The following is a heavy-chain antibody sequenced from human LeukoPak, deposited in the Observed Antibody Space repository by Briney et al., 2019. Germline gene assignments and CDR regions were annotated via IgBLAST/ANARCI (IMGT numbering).Heavy chain of an antibody. CDR2: IWYDGINR. J-gene: IGHJ4*02. V-gene: IGHV3-33*01. Sequence: GGSLRLSCAASGFTFSNFGMHWVRQAPGKGLQWVALIWYDGINRYYADSVKGRFSISRDNSKNTVYLQMTSLRAEDTAVYYCARGRCSSTRCYYLDYWGQGTLVTVSS. D-gene: IGHD2-2*01. CDR3: ARGRCSSTRCYYLDY. CDR1: GFTFSNFG.